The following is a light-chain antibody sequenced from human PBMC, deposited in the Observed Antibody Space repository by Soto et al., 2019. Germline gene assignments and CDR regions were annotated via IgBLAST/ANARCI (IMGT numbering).Light chain of an antibody. CDR3: QQYASSPPWT. Sequence: EIVLTQSPGTLSLSPGERATLSCRASQRVSSGYLGWYQQRPGQAPRLLLYGASNRAARIPDRFSGRGSETDVTLTISRLEPEDFAVYYCQQYASSPPWTFGQGTKVAIK. V-gene: IGKV3-20*01. CDR1: QRVSSGY. J-gene: IGKJ1*01. CDR2: GAS.